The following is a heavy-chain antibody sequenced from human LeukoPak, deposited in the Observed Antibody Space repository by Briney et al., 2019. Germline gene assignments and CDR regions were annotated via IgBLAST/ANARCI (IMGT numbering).Heavy chain of an antibody. J-gene: IGHJ4*02. CDR3: ARHRYSGSYSDY. Sequence: ASVTVSCKASGYTFTSYDINWVRQATGQGLEWMGWMNPNSGNTGCAQKFQGRVTMTRNTSISTAYMELSRLRSEDTAVYYCARHRYSGSYSDYWGQGTLVTVSS. CDR1: GYTFTSYD. D-gene: IGHD1-26*01. V-gene: IGHV1-8*01. CDR2: MNPNSGNT.